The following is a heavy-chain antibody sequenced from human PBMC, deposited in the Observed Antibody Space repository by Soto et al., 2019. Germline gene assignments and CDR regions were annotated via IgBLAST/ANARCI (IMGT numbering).Heavy chain of an antibody. CDR3: TTPTGYSSSWSQFYYYYYGMDV. J-gene: IGHJ6*02. D-gene: IGHD6-13*01. V-gene: IGHV3-15*07. CDR2: IKSKTDGGTT. Sequence: GGSLRLSCAASGFTFSNAWMNWVRQAPGRGLEWVGRIKSKTDGGTTDYAAPVKGRFTISRDDSKNTLYLQMNSLKTEDTAVYYCTTPTGYSSSWSQFYYYYYGMDVWGQGTTVTSP. CDR1: GFTFSNAW.